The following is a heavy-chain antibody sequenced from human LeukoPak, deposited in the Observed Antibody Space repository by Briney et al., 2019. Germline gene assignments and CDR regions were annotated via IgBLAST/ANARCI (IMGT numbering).Heavy chain of an antibody. D-gene: IGHD2-21*01. CDR3: AKSHCGRFSCSRVDY. V-gene: IGHV3-21*04. CDR2: ISSSSSYI. J-gene: IGHJ4*02. CDR1: GFTFSSYS. Sequence: PGGSLRLSCAASGFTFSSYSMNWVRQAPGKGLEWVSSISSSSSYIYYADSVKGRFTISRDNSKNTVFLQMNSLRVEDTAVYYCAKSHCGRFSCSRVDYWGQGTLVTVSS.